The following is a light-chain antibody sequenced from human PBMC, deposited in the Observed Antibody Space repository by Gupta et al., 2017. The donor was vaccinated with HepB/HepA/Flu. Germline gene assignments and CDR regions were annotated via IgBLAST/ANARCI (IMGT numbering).Light chain of an antibody. Sequence: AVQMTQSPSSLSASVGDRVTIACRASQVIRNDLGWYQQRPGTAPKLLIYAASTLQRGVPSRFSGSGSGTDFTLTIDGLQPEDFATYYCRQSHNYPWTFGQGTKVEF. CDR2: AAS. CDR3: RQSHNYPWT. J-gene: IGKJ1*01. CDR1: QVIRND. V-gene: IGKV1-6*02.